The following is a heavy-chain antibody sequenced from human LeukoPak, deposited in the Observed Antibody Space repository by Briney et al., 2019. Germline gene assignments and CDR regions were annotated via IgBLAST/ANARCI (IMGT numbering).Heavy chain of an antibody. CDR2: IYTSGST. J-gene: IGHJ4*02. Sequence: PSETLSLTCTVSGGSISSYYWSWIRQPPGKGLERIGYIYTSGSTNYNPSLKSRVTISVDTSKNQFSLKLSSVTAADTAVYYCARGVLMVYATNWGQGTLVTVSS. CDR3: ARGVLMVYATN. D-gene: IGHD2-8*01. CDR1: GGSISSYY. V-gene: IGHV4-4*09.